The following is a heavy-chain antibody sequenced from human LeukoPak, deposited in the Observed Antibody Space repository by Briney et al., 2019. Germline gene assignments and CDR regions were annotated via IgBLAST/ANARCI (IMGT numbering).Heavy chain of an antibody. CDR1: GFPFSRYS. D-gene: IGHD2-2*01. J-gene: IGHJ6*03. Sequence: GGSLRLSCAASGFPFSRYSMNWVRQAPGEGPEWVSSISSSSSNKDYVDSVKGRFTVSRDNAKNSLYLQMDSLRAEDTAVYYCARDRRPDDYYYYYYMDVWGKGTTVTVSS. CDR3: ARDRRPDDYYYYYYMDV. V-gene: IGHV3-21*01. CDR2: ISSSSSNK.